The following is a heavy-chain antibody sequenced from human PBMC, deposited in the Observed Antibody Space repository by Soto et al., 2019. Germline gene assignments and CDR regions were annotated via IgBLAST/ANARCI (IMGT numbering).Heavy chain of an antibody. CDR2: ISCDCYST. J-gene: IGHJ5*02. V-gene: IGHV3-43*01. Sequence: GGSLRLSCAASGFTFDDYTMHWVRQAPGEGLEWVSLISCDCYSTYYTDSVKGRFTISRDNSRNSLYLQINSLRTEDTALYYCAKDIAYRGYGGFDPWGLGTLVTVSS. D-gene: IGHD5-12*01. CDR1: GFTFDDYT. CDR3: AKDIAYRGYGGFDP.